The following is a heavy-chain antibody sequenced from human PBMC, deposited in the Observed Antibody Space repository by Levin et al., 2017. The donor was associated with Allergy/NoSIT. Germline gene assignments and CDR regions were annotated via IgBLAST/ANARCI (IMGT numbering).Heavy chain of an antibody. V-gene: IGHV4-30-4*01. CDR1: GGSISSGDYY. CDR2: IYYSGST. J-gene: IGHJ5*02. Sequence: SETLSLTCTVSGGSISSGDYYWSWIRQPPGKGLEWIGYIYYSGSTYYNPSLKSRVTISVDTSKNQFSLKLSSVTAADTAVYYCARVPYSSGWYLSHWFDPWGQGTLVTVSS. CDR3: ARVPYSSGWYLSHWFDP. D-gene: IGHD6-19*01.